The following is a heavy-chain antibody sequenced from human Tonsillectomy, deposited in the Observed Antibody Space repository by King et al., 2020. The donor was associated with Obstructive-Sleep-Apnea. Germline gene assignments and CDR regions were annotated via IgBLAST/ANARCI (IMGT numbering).Heavy chain of an antibody. CDR1: GGTIRSSSHY. J-gene: IGHJ3*02. Sequence: QMQLQESGPRLVKPAETLSLTCTVSGGTIRSSSHYCGWIRQPPGKGLEWIGSIYHSGSTYYIPSLKSRVTISIDTSKNQFSLKLSSVTAADTAVFYCARGLLFCTNGLCYTGAFDIWGQGTMVTVSS. CDR2: IYHSGST. D-gene: IGHD2-8*01. CDR3: ARGLLFCTNGLCYTGAFDI. V-gene: IGHV4-39*07.